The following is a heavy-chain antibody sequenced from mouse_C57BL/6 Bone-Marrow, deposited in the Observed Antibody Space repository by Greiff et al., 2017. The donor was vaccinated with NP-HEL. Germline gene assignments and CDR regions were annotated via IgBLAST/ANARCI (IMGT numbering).Heavy chain of an antibody. Sequence: QVQLKESGAELARPGASVKLSCKASGYTFTSYGISWVKQRTGQGLEWIGVIYPRSGNTYYNEKFKGKATLTADKSSSTAYMELRSLTSEDSAVYFCAREGIYYYPYFDDWGQGTTLTVSS. V-gene: IGHV1-81*01. CDR2: IYPRSGNT. D-gene: IGHD1-1*01. CDR3: AREGIYYYPYFDD. CDR1: GYTFTSYG. J-gene: IGHJ2*01.